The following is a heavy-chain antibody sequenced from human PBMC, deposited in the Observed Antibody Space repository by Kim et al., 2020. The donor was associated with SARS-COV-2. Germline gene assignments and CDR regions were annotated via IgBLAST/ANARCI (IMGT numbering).Heavy chain of an antibody. CDR3: ATIGLRTGNDY. Sequence: TYYNPSLKSRVTISVDTSKNQFSLKVGSVTAAYTAVYYCATIGLRTGNDYWGQGTLVTVSS. CDR2: T. J-gene: IGHJ4*02. V-gene: IGHV4-31*02. D-gene: IGHD3-9*01.